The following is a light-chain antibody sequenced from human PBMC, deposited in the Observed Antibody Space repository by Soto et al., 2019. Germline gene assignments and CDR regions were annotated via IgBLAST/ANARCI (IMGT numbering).Light chain of an antibody. Sequence: DIQLTQSPSFLSASVRDRVTITCRASQGIKNYLAWYQQKPGIAPKLLIYAASTLQSGVPSRFSGSGSGTEFSLTISSLQPEDFATYYCRQLNSYPLTFGGGTKVDIK. V-gene: IGKV1-9*01. CDR1: QGIKNY. CDR3: RQLNSYPLT. CDR2: AAS. J-gene: IGKJ4*01.